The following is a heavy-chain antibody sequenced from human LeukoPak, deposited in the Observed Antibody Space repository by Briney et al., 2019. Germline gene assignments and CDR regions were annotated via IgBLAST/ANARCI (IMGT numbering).Heavy chain of an antibody. V-gene: IGHV4-59*11. Sequence: KSSDTLSLTCTVSGVSLSGHFWSWFRRPPGKGLENIGYIHSSGSTNYNPSYKSRVTVSLEMSKNQFSLSLSSVTAADTAVYYCARDPGDTDWYNFDFWGQGILVTVSS. J-gene: IGHJ4*02. CDR1: GVSLSGHF. CDR3: ARDPGDTDWYNFDF. CDR2: IHSSGST. D-gene: IGHD3-9*01.